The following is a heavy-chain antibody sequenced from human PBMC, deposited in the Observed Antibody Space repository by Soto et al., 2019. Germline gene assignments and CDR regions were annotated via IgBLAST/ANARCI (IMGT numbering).Heavy chain of an antibody. J-gene: IGHJ1*01. CDR1: GGSFRGFY. CDR2: INHVGIT. D-gene: IGHD4-17*01. V-gene: IGHV4-34*10. CDR3: ARSYRDSYEH. Sequence: SETLSLTCAVSGGSFRGFYWTWIRQSPGKGLEWLGDINHVGITNYNPSLKSRVSMSIDTSKNQFSLKLTSVTAADTAVYYCARSYRDSYEHWGQGTLVTVSS.